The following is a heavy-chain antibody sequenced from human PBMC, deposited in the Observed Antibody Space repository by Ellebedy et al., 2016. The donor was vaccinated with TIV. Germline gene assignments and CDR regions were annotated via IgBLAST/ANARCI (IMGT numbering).Heavy chain of an antibody. CDR1: GYTFTNYY. CDR3: ARAPLSGVFYGMDV. CDR2: IEPSGGTT. J-gene: IGHJ6*02. Sequence: AASVKVSCKASGYTFTNYYMHWVRQAPGQGLEWMGIIEPSGGTTNYAQKFQGRVTMTRDTSTSTVYMELSSLSSEDTALHYCARAPLSGVFYGMDVWGQGTTVTVSS. V-gene: IGHV1-46*01. D-gene: IGHD3-16*02.